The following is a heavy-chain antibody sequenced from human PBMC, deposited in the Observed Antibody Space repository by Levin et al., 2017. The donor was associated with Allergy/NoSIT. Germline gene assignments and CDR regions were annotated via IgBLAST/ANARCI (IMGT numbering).Heavy chain of an antibody. J-gene: IGHJ4*02. CDR1: GFSFDDYA. CDR3: AKGKFEDSSLYYFNF. Sequence: SLKISCTASGFSFDDYAMHWVRQAPGKGLGWVSGISWDSVNIGYADPVKGRFTISRDNGKKSLYLEMNSLRTEDTALYFCAKGKFEDSSLYYFNFWGQGTLVTVSS. CDR2: ISWDSVNI. D-gene: IGHD3-10*01. V-gene: IGHV3-9*01.